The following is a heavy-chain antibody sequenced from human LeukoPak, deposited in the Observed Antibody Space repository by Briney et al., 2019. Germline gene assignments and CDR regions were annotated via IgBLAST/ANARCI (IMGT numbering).Heavy chain of an antibody. CDR3: ARVVGQLWFGEGAAFDI. J-gene: IGHJ3*02. D-gene: IGHD3-10*01. Sequence: GGSLRLSCAASGFTFSSYAMSWVRQAPGNGLEWVSGISGRDGGAYFADSVKGRFTISRDNAKNTLYLQMNSLRAEDAAVYYCARVVGQLWFGEGAAFDIWGQGTMVTVSS. V-gene: IGHV3-23*01. CDR2: ISGRDGGA. CDR1: GFTFSSYA.